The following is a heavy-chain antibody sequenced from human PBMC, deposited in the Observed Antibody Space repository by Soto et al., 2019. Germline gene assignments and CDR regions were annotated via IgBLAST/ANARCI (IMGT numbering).Heavy chain of an antibody. CDR1: GVSINTFY. V-gene: IGHV4-4*07. D-gene: IGHD5-12*01. CDR3: AREGSYSAYNFAHGIQLWSFDF. Sequence: SETLSLTCTVSGVSINTFYWSWVRQPAGKGLECIGRIFSSGSTSFNPSLEIRVAMSVDTSKNHFSLNLSSVTAADMAVYYCAREGSYSAYNFAHGIQLWSFDFWGQGALVTVS. J-gene: IGHJ4*02. CDR2: IFSSGST.